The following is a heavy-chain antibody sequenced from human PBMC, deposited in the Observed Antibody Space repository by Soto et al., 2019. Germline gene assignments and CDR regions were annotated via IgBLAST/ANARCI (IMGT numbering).Heavy chain of an antibody. CDR2: IYHSGST. J-gene: IGHJ6*02. Sequence: PSETLSLTCAVSGGCISSGGYSWTWIRQPPGKGLEWIGYIYHSGSTYYNPSLKSRVTISVDRSKNQFSLKLNSVTAADTAVYYCARVPDVWGQGTTVTVSS. V-gene: IGHV4-30-2*01. CDR3: ARVPDV. CDR1: GGCISSGGYS.